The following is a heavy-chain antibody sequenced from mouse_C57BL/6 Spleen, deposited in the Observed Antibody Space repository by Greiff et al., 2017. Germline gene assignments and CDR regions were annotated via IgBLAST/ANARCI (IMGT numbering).Heavy chain of an antibody. CDR3: ARTSGSGLYWYFDV. J-gene: IGHJ1*03. CDR1: GYTFTSYW. CDR2: IDPSDSYT. Sequence: QVQLQQPGAELVMPGASVKLSCKASGYTFTSYWMHWVKQRPGQGLEWIGEIDPSDSYTNYNQKFKGKSTLTVDKSSSTAYMQLSSLTSEDSAVYYCARTSGSGLYWYFDVWGTGTTVTVSS. D-gene: IGHD1-1*01. V-gene: IGHV1-69*01.